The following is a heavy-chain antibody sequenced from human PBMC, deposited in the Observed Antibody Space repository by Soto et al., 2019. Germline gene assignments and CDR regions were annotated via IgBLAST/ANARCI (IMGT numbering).Heavy chain of an antibody. V-gene: IGHV4-30-4*02. Sequence: SYTLSLTSTVSGGSISSGDYYWGLILQPPGKGLEWIGYIYYSGSTYYNPSLKIRVTISVDTSKNQFSLKLSSVTAADTAVYYCARACGATRGVYYGMDVWGQGTAVTVSS. D-gene: IGHD2-21*01. CDR1: GGSISSGDYY. CDR2: IYYSGST. CDR3: ARACGATRGVYYGMDV. J-gene: IGHJ6*02.